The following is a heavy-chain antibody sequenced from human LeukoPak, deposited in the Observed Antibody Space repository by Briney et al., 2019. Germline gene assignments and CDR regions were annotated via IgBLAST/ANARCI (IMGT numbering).Heavy chain of an antibody. V-gene: IGHV3-7*05. CDR3: AKEGTITAYNFDY. Sequence: PGGSLRLSCAASGFTFSNYWMTWVRQAPGKGLEWVANIKGDGSEKYYVDSVKGRFTISRDNAKNSLYLQMNSLRAEDTAVYYCAKEGTITAYNFDYWGQGTLVTVSS. CDR2: IKGDGSEK. CDR1: GFTFSNYW. D-gene: IGHD5-12*01. J-gene: IGHJ4*02.